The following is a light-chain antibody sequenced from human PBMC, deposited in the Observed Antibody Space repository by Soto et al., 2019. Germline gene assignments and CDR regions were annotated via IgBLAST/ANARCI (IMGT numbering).Light chain of an antibody. Sequence: QSALTQSASVSASPGQSITISCTGTSSDVGGYNYVSWYQQHPGKAPKLIIYDVSNRPSGVSPRFSGSKSGNTASLTISVLQAEDEADYSCSSYTSTNSWVFGGGTKLTVL. CDR2: DVS. V-gene: IGLV2-14*01. CDR1: SSDVGGYNY. CDR3: SSYTSTNSWV. J-gene: IGLJ3*02.